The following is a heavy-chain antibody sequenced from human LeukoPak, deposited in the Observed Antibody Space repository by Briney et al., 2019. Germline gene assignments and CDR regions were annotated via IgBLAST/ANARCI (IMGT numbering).Heavy chain of an antibody. CDR3: ARDQEGFDY. V-gene: IGHV1-46*01. Sequence: RASVKVSCKASGYTFTSNYIHWVRQAPGQGLEWMGMVYPRDGSTSYAQKFQGRVTVTRDTSTSTVHMERSGLRSEDTAVYYCARDQEGFDYWGQGTLVTVSS. J-gene: IGHJ4*02. CDR2: VYPRDGST. CDR1: GYTFTSNY.